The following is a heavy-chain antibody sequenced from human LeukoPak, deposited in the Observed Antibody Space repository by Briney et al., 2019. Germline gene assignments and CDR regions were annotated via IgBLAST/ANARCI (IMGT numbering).Heavy chain of an antibody. CDR3: ARDLVSPVVPVPNFDY. CDR1: GGSISSGGYY. V-gene: IGHV4-31*03. Sequence: SETLSLTCTVSGGSISSGGYYWSWIRQHPGKGLEWIVYIYYSGSTYYNPSLKSRVTISVDTSKNQFSLKLSSVTAADTAVYYCARDLVSPVVPVPNFDYWGQGTLVTVSS. CDR2: IYYSGST. D-gene: IGHD2-2*01. J-gene: IGHJ4*02.